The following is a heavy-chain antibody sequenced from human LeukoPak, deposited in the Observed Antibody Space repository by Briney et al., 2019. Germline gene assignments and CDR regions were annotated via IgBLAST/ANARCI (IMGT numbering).Heavy chain of an antibody. CDR3: ARVGGGREIDY. CDR1: GGSISIGGYS. Sequence: PSQTLSLTRAVSGGSISIGGYSGSWIRQPPGKCLEWIGYIYHTGYTYYNPSLKSRVTRSVDGSKNQFSLKLNSVTAADTAVYYCARVGGGREIDYWGQGTLVTVSS. J-gene: IGHJ4*02. D-gene: IGHD3-16*01. CDR2: IYHTGYT. V-gene: IGHV4-30-2*01.